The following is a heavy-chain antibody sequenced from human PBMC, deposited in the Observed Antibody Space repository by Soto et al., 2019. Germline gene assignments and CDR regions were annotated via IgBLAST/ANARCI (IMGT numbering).Heavy chain of an antibody. J-gene: IGHJ4*02. CDR1: GDSINSRNYY. D-gene: IGHD3-3*02. Sequence: PSETLSLTCTVSGDSINSRNYYWGWIRQPPGKGLEWVSSISSSSSYIYYADSVKGRFTISRDNAKNSLYLQMNSLRAEDTAVYYCARSYKPGPLAYFDYWGQGTLVTVSS. V-gene: IGHV3-21*01. CDR3: ARSYKPGPLAYFDY. CDR2: ISSSSSYI.